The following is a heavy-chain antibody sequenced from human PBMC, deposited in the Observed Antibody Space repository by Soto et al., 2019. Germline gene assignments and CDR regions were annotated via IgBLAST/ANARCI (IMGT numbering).Heavy chain of an antibody. D-gene: IGHD2-8*01. J-gene: IGHJ5*02. Sequence: QVQLVQSGAEVKKPGASVKVSCKASGYTFSNYDIHWVRQATGQGLEWMGWMNPNTGNTGYAQKFQGRVTMTRNTSITTAYMELSSLRSEDTAVYYCAIGLRYCPTGVCFTWFDPWGQGTLVTVSS. CDR3: AIGLRYCPTGVCFTWFDP. V-gene: IGHV1-8*01. CDR1: GYTFSNYD. CDR2: MNPNTGNT.